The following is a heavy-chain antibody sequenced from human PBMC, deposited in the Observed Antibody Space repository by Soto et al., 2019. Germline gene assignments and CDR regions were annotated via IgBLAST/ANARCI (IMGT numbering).Heavy chain of an antibody. D-gene: IGHD6-19*01. CDR3: ARIPYGSASFDY. J-gene: IGHJ4*02. Sequence: SETLSLTCTVSGFSVRSTYWGWVRQSPGKGLEWIGYVYNSGSTIYSPSLKSRITISMDPSKNQFSLRLRSVTAADTAVYYCARIPYGSASFDYWGQGNLVTVSS. V-gene: IGHV4-59*02. CDR2: VYNSGST. CDR1: GFSVRSTY.